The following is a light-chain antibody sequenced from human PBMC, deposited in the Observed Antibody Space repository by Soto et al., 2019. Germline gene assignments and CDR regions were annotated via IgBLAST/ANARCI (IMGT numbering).Light chain of an antibody. CDR1: QSVRSN. Sequence: EVVTTQSPAALSVSPGERATLSCRASQSVRSNFAWYQQKPGQAPRLLIYGVSTRATGIPARFSGSGSGTEFTLTISSLQSEDFAVYCCQQYNSWPPTFGQGTKVDIK. V-gene: IGKV3-15*01. J-gene: IGKJ1*01. CDR2: GVS. CDR3: QQYNSWPPT.